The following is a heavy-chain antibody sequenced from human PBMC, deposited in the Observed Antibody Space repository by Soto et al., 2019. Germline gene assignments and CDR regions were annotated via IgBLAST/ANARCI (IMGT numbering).Heavy chain of an antibody. Sequence: GASVKVSCKASGGTFSSYAMSWVRQAPGIGFEWMGGIIPIFGTANYAQKFQGRVTITADESTSAAYMELSSLRSEDTAVYYCARVRTIFGVVISEFDPWGQGTLVTVSS. J-gene: IGHJ5*02. CDR1: GGTFSSYA. CDR3: ARVRTIFGVVISEFDP. D-gene: IGHD3-3*01. V-gene: IGHV1-69*13. CDR2: IIPIFGTA.